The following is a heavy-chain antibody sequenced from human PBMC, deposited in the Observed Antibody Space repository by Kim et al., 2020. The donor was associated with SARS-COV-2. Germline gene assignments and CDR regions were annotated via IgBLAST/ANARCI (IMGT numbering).Heavy chain of an antibody. V-gene: IGHV3-15*01. D-gene: IGHD1-20*01. CDR2: IKSKTDGGTT. CDR1: GFTFSNAW. CDR3: TTDITGTHAFDI. Sequence: GGSLRLSCAASGFTFSNAWMSWVRQAPGKGLEWVGRIKSKTDGGTTDYAAPVKGRFTISRDDSKNTLYLQMNSLKTEDTAMYYCTTDITGTHAFDIWGQGTMVTVSS. J-gene: IGHJ3*02.